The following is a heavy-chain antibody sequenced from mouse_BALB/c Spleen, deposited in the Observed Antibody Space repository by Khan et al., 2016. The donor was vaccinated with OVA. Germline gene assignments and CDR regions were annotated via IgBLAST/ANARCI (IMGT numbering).Heavy chain of an antibody. Sequence: QVQLQQSGAELARPGASVKLSCKASGYTFTSYWMQWVKQRPGQGLEWIGAIYPGDGDTRYTQKFKGKATLTADKSSSTAYMQLSSWASEDSAVYYCARDWDWAMDYWGQGTSVTVSS. J-gene: IGHJ4*01. CDR2: IYPGDGDT. CDR3: ARDWDWAMDY. D-gene: IGHD4-1*01. V-gene: IGHV1-87*01. CDR1: GYTFTSYW.